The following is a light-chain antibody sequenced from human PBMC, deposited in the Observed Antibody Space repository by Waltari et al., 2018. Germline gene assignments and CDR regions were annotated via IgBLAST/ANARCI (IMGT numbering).Light chain of an antibody. CDR2: DVS. CDR3: SSYTSSTVV. CDR1: SSDVGGYNY. J-gene: IGLJ2*01. V-gene: IGLV2-14*03. Sequence: QSALTQPASVSGSPGQSITIPCIGTSSDVGGYNYVSWYQQHPGKAPKLMIYDVSNRPSGVSNRFSGSKSGNTASLTISGLQAEDEADYYCSSYTSSTVVFGGGTKLTVL.